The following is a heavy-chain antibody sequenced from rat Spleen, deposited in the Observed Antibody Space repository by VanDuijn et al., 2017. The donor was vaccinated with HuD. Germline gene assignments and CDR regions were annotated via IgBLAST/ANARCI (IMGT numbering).Heavy chain of an antibody. CDR1: GFNFKDHW. Sequence: EVKLVESGGGLVQPGRSLKLSCAASGFNFKDHWMTWIRQAPGKGLEWVASITNTGGSTYYPDSVKGRFTISRDNAKSTLYLQMNSLRSEDTATYYCTRVVVGARGYYFDYWGQGVMVTVSS. CDR3: TRVVVGARGYYFDY. J-gene: IGHJ2*01. V-gene: IGHV5-31*01. CDR2: ITNTGGST. D-gene: IGHD1-1*01.